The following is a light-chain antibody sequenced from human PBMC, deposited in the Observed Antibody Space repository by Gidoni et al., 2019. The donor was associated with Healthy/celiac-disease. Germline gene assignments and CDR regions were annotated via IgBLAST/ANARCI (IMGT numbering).Light chain of an antibody. J-gene: IGKJ1*01. CDR1: QSISSY. CDR2: AAS. Sequence: DIQMTQSPSSLSASVGDRVTITCRASQSISSYLYWYQQKPGKAPKLLIYAASSLQSGVPSRFSGSGSGTDFTLTISSLQPEDFATYYCHQSYSTPPWTFGQGTKVEIK. CDR3: HQSYSTPPWT. V-gene: IGKV1-39*01.